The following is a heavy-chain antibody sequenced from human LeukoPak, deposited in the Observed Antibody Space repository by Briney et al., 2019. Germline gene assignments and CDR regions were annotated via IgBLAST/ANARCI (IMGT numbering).Heavy chain of an antibody. J-gene: IGHJ4*02. D-gene: IGHD6-25*01. Sequence: SVKVSCKASGGTFSSYAISWVRQAPGQGLEWMGGIIPIFGTANYAQKFQGRVTITADKSTSTAYMELSSLRSEDTAVYYCANPPQAPIRGLDYWGQGTLVTVSS. CDR1: GGTFSSYA. CDR2: IIPIFGTA. CDR3: ANPPQAPIRGLDY. V-gene: IGHV1-69*06.